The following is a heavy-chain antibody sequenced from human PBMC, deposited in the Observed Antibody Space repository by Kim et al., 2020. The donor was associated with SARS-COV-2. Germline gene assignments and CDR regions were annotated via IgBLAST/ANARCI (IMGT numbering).Heavy chain of an antibody. CDR1: GFTFSSYW. V-gene: IGHV3-74*01. CDR3: ARDPDYNGKSRMDV. CDR2: INGAGSST. D-gene: IGHD4-4*01. J-gene: IGHJ6*02. Sequence: GGSLRLSCAASGFTFSSYWMHWVRQAPGNGLVWVSRINGAGSSTTYADSVKGRFTISRDSARNTLYLQMNSLRAEDTAVYYCARDPDYNGKSRMDVWGQGTTVTVSS.